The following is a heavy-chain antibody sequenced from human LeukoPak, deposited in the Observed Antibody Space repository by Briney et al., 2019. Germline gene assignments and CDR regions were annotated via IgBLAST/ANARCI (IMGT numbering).Heavy chain of an antibody. V-gene: IGHV1-69*13. J-gene: IGHJ6*04. CDR2: IIPNFGTA. CDR3: ESDILTGNYYYYGMDV. Sequence: ASVKVSCKASGGTFSSYAISWVRQAPGQGLEWMGGIIPNFGTANYAQKFQGRVTITADESTSTAYMELSSLRSEDTAVYYCESDILTGNYYYYGMDVWGKGTTVTVSS. CDR1: GGTFSSYA. D-gene: IGHD3-9*01.